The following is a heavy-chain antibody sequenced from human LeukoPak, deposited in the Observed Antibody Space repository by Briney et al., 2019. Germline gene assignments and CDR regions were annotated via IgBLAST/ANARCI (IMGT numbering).Heavy chain of an antibody. CDR3: AKGHYYYDSSGYYYVNGMDY. V-gene: IGHV3-43D*04. CDR1: GFTFDDYG. D-gene: IGHD3-22*01. Sequence: GGSLRLSCAASGFTFDDYGMSWVRQAPGKGLEWVSLISWDGGSTYYADSVKGRFTISRDNSKNSLYLQMNSLRAEDTALYYCAKGHYYYDSSGYYYVNGMDYWGQGTLVTVSS. J-gene: IGHJ4*02. CDR2: ISWDGGST.